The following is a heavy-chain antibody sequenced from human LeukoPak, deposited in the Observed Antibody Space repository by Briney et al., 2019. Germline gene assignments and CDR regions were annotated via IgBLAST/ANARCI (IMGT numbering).Heavy chain of an antibody. CDR1: GGSISSYY. D-gene: IGHD3-3*01. V-gene: IGHV4-59*12. J-gene: IGHJ5*02. Sequence: PSETLSLTCTVSGGSISSYYWSWIRQPPGKGLEWIGYIYYSGSTNYNPSLKSRVTMSVDTSKNQFSLKLSSVTAADTAVYYCARDPGLRFTHGWFDPWGQGTLVTVSS. CDR3: ARDPGLRFTHGWFDP. CDR2: IYYSGST.